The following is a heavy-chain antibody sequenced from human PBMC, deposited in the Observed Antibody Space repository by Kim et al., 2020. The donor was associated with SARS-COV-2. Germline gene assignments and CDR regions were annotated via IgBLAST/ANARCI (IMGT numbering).Heavy chain of an antibody. Sequence: SETLSLTCTVSRFSISNGYYWGWIRQPPGKGLEWIGSIYRTGNTYYNPSLNSRVTLSVDTSRNQFSLKLNSATAADTAVYYCGRLYSRLVGPYSFDSSG. J-gene: IGHJ4*01. CDR2: IYRTGNT. CDR3: GRLYSRLVGPYSFDS. D-gene: IGHD2-2*01. CDR1: RFSISNGYY. V-gene: IGHV4-38-2*02.